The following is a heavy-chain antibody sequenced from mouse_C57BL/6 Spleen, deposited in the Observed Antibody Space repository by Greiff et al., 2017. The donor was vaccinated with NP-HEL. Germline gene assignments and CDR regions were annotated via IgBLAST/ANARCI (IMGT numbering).Heavy chain of an antibody. V-gene: IGHV1-7*01. CDR3: ARLGPYDYDEGYAMDY. D-gene: IGHD2-4*01. J-gene: IGHJ4*01. Sequence: QVHVKQSGAELAKPGASVKLSCKASGYTFTSYWMHWVKQRPGQGLEWIGYINPSSGYTKYNQKFKDKATLTADKSSSTAYMQLSSLTYEDSAVYYCARLGPYDYDEGYAMDYWGQGTSVTVSS. CDR2: INPSSGYT. CDR1: GYTFTSYW.